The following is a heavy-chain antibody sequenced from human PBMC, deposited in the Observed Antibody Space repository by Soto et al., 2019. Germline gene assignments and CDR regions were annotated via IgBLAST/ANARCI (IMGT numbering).Heavy chain of an antibody. CDR2: VFHSGST. Sequence: PSETLSLTCTVSGGFPSRHYWNWIRQPPGKGLEWIGHVFHSGSTNYNPSLKSRVTISVDTSKNKFSLKLKAVSAADTAVYYWGGDRNPSQMFYGGQGILVTISS. V-gene: IGHV4-59*11. D-gene: IGHD3-10*02. J-gene: IGHJ4*02. CDR1: GGFPSRHY. CDR3: GGDRNPSQMFY.